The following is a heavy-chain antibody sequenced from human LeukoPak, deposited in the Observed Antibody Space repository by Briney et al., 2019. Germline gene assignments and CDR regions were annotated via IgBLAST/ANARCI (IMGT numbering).Heavy chain of an antibody. Sequence: ASVKVSWKASGYTFTSYDINWVRQATGQGLEWMGWMNPNSGNTGYAQKFQGRVTMTRNTSISTAYMELSSLRSEDTAVYYCAINDNSRRYFQYWGQGTLVTVSS. CDR2: MNPNSGNT. CDR1: GYTFTSYD. CDR3: AINDNSRRYFQY. J-gene: IGHJ1*01. V-gene: IGHV1-8*01. D-gene: IGHD1-26*01.